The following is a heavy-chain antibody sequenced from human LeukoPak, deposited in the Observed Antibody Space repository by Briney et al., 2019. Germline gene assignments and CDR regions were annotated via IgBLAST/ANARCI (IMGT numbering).Heavy chain of an antibody. D-gene: IGHD5-24*01. Sequence: GGSLRVSCATSGFSFTDYPMNWVRQAPGKGLEWISNIRTTAECAKYAYYADSVKGRVTISRDDGKNTLYLHMNSLRDDDTFFFHAEDGIRDAFDYWGQGILVTVSS. CDR1: GFSFTDYP. V-gene: IGHV3-48*02. CDR3: EDGIRDAFDY. J-gene: IGHJ4*02. CDR2: IRTTAECAKYA.